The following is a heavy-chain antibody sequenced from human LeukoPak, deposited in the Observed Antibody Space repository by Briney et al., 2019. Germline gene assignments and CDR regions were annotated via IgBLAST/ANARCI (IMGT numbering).Heavy chain of an antibody. CDR1: GFTVNSNY. J-gene: IGHJ4*02. D-gene: IGHD3-9*01. CDR3: VVYFDWLFGIDY. Sequence: PGGSLRLSCAASGFTVNSNYMSWVRQAPRKGLEWVSVIYSGGSTYYADSVKGRFTISRDNSKNTLYLQMNSLRAEDTAVYYCVVYFDWLFGIDYWGQGTLVTVSS. CDR2: IYSGGST. V-gene: IGHV3-53*01.